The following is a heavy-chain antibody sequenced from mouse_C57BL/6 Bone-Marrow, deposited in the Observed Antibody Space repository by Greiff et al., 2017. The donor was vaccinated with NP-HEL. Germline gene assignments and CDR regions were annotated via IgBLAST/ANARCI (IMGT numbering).Heavy chain of an antibody. CDR3: ASNWMAWFAY. J-gene: IGHJ3*01. V-gene: IGHV2-2*01. D-gene: IGHD2-3*01. CDR1: GFSLTSYG. CDR2: IWSGGST. Sequence: VQGVESGPGLVQPSQSLSITCTVSGFSLTSYGVHWVRQSPGKGLEWLGVIWSGGSTDYNAAFISRLSISKDNSKSQVFFKMSSLQADDTAIYYCASNWMAWFAYWGQGTLVTVSA.